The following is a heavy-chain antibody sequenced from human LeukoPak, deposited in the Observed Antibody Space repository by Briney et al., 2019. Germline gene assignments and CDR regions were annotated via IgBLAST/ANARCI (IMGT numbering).Heavy chain of an antibody. V-gene: IGHV4-34*01. CDR2: INHSGST. CDR1: GGSFSGYY. D-gene: IGHD5-18*01. J-gene: IGHJ3*02. Sequence: SETLSLTCAVYGGSFSGYYWSWIRQPPGKGLEWIGEINHSGSTNYNPSLKSRDTISVDTSKNQFSLKLSSVTAADTAVYYCAGRYSYGATYAFDIWGQGTMVTVSS. CDR3: AGRYSYGATYAFDI.